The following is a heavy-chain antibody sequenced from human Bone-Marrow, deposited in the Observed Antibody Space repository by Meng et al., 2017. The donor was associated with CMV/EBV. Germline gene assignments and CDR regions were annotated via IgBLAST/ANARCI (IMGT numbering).Heavy chain of an antibody. CDR3: ARVAWELVFDY. D-gene: IGHD1-26*01. V-gene: IGHV3-66*02. CDR1: GFTVSSNY. Sequence: GGSLRLSCAASGFTVSSNYMSWVRQAPGKGLEWVSVIYSGGSTYYADSVKGRSTISRDNSKNTLYLQMNSLRAEDTAVYYCARVAWELVFDYWGQGTLVTFSS. J-gene: IGHJ4*02. CDR2: IYSGGST.